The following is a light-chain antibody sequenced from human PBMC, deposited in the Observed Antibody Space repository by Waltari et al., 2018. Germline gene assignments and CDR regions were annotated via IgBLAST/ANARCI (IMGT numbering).Light chain of an antibody. CDR1: QSLLYSSNNKNY. Sequence: DIVMTQSPDSLAVSLGERATINCKSSQSLLYSSNNKNYLAWYQQKPGHPPKLLVYWASTRESGVPDRFSGSGSGTDFTLTISSLQAEDVAVYYCQQYYTTLYTFGQGTKLEIK. CDR2: WAS. J-gene: IGKJ2*01. CDR3: QQYYTTLYT. V-gene: IGKV4-1*01.